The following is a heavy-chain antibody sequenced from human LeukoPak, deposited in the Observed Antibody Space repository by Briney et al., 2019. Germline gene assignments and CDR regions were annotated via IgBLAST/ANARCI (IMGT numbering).Heavy chain of an antibody. J-gene: IGHJ4*02. CDR3: ARGSIVGATLYYFDY. CDR2: IIPILGIA. CDR1: GGTFSSYA. V-gene: IGHV1-69*04. Sequence: ASVKVSCTASGGTFSSYAISWVRQAPGQGLEWMGRIIPILGIANYAQKFQGRVTITADKSTSTAYMELSSLRSEDTAVYYCARGSIVGATLYYFDYWGQGTLVTVSS. D-gene: IGHD1-26*01.